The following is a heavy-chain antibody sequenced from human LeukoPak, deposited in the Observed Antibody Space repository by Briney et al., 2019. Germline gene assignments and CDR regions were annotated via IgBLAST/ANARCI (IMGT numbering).Heavy chain of an antibody. V-gene: IGHV1-2*06. CDR2: INPNSGGT. CDR3: ARDFFHGHCAGLSCFLLDY. CDR1: GYTFTGYY. J-gene: IGHJ4*02. D-gene: IGHD2-15*01. Sequence: ASVKVSCKASGYTFTGYYMHWVRQAPGQGLEWMGRINPNSGGTNYAQKFQGRVTMTRDTSISTAYMELSGLTSDDTAVYYCARDFFHGHCAGLSCFLLDYWGQGSLVTVSS.